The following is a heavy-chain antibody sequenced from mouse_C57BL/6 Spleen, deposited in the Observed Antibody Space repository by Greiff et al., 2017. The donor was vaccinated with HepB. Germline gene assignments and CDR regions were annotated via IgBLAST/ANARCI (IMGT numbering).Heavy chain of an antibody. CDR2: ISYDGSN. CDR1: GYSITSGYY. J-gene: IGHJ2*01. CDR3: ARAGTTDYFDY. V-gene: IGHV3-6*01. Sequence: EVQLQESGPGLVKPSQSLSLTCSVTGYSITSGYYWNWIRQFPGNKLEWMGYISYDGSNNYNPSLKNRISITRDTSKNQFFLKLNSVTTEDTATYYCARAGTTDYFDYWGQGTTLTVSS. D-gene: IGHD1-1*01.